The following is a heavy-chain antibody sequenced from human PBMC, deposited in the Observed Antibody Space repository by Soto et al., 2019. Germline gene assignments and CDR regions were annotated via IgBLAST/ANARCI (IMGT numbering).Heavy chain of an antibody. Sequence: EVQLVESGGGLVQPGGSLRLSCAASGFTVSSNYMSWVRQAPGKGLEWVSVIYSGGSTYYADSVKGRFTISRHNSKNTLYLQMNSLRAEDTDVYYCARGDGYNYLAYWGQGALVTVSS. CDR1: GFTVSSNY. CDR2: IYSGGST. D-gene: IGHD5-12*01. CDR3: ARGDGYNYLAY. J-gene: IGHJ4*02. V-gene: IGHV3-53*04.